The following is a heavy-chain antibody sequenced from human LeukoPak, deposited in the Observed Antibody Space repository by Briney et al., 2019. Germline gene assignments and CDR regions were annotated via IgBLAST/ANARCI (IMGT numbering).Heavy chain of an antibody. CDR1: GFTFSTYW. J-gene: IGHJ4*02. CDR3: AKTRPLDSSSWSHGDY. Sequence: GGPLRLSCAASGFTFSTYWMSWVRQAPGKGPEWVSAISGSGDSTYYGDSVKGRFTISRDNSKNTLYLQMNSLRAEDTAVYYCAKTRPLDSSSWSHGDYWGQGTLVTVSS. V-gene: IGHV3-23*01. D-gene: IGHD6-13*01. CDR2: ISGSGDST.